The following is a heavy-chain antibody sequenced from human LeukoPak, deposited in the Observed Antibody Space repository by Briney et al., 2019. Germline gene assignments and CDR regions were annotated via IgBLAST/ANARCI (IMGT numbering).Heavy chain of an antibody. D-gene: IGHD1-26*01. CDR1: GFSFSSSW. J-gene: IGHJ4*02. Sequence: GALRLSCAASGFSFSSSWMHWVRQVPGKGLEWVSRINDDETSTTYAESVKGRFTISRDNAKNTLFLQMNSLRAEDTAVYYCARDLSVGAKPDLGFDYWGQGSLVTVSS. CDR3: ARDLSVGAKPDLGFDY. V-gene: IGHV3-74*01. CDR2: INDDETST.